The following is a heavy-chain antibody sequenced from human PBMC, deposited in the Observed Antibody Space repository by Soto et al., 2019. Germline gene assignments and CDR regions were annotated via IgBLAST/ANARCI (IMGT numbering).Heavy chain of an antibody. J-gene: IGHJ6*02. CDR3: ARDLFVSIAAADNFYYYYYGMDV. D-gene: IGHD6-13*01. CDR1: GYTFTSYA. Sequence: ASVKVSCKASGYTFTSYAMNWVRQAPGQGLEWMGWINTNTGNPTYAQGFTGRFVFSLDTSVSTAYLQICSLKAEDTAVYYCARDLFVSIAAADNFYYYYYGMDVWGQGTTVTVSS. CDR2: INTNTGNP. V-gene: IGHV7-4-1*01.